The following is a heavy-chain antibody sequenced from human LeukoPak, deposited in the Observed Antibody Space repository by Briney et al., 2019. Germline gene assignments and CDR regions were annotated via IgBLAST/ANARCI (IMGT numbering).Heavy chain of an antibody. Sequence: PGGSLRLSCEASGFTFGGRAMYWVRQAPGKGLEWVAGIFGSGGSPHYADPVKGRFTISRDNSRNTVYLQINSLRAEDTAVYYCGKTTVGYSSGQKPAWPVDYWGQGTLVTVSS. CDR1: GFTFGGRA. D-gene: IGHD5-18*01. J-gene: IGHJ4*02. V-gene: IGHV3-23*01. CDR3: GKTTVGYSSGQKPAWPVDY. CDR2: IFGSGGSP.